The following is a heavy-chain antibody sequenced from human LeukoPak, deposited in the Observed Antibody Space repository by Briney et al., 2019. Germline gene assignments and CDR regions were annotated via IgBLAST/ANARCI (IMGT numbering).Heavy chain of an antibody. D-gene: IGHD3-16*01. J-gene: IGHJ5*02. V-gene: IGHV4-38-2*02. Sequence: SETLSLTCTVSGYSISTSYYWGWIRQPPGKGLEWIGRVYKTGSTFYNPSLESRVTMSVDTSKNQFSLTLSSVTAADTAVYYCAKDRSFYDSRWGDFDPWGQGILVTVSS. CDR3: AKDRSFYDSRWGDFDP. CDR1: GYSISTSYY. CDR2: VYKTGST.